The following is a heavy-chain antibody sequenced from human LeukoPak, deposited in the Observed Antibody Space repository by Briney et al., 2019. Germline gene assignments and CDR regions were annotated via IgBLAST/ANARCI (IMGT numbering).Heavy chain of an antibody. J-gene: IGHJ4*02. Sequence: PGGSLRLSCAASGFTFNNYGMSWVRQAPGKGLEWVSAISGSGGSTFYADSVKGRFTISRDNSKNTLYLQMNSLRAEDTAVYYCAKDFVPRGGSYFPGFDYWGQGTLVIVSS. V-gene: IGHV3-23*01. D-gene: IGHD1-26*01. CDR2: ISGSGGST. CDR3: AKDFVPRGGSYFPGFDY. CDR1: GFTFNNYG.